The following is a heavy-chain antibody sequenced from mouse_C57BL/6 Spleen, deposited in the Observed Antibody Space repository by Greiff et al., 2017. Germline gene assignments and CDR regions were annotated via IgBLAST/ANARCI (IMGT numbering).Heavy chain of an antibody. CDR1: GFTFSSYA. V-gene: IGHV5S21*01. CDR3: TRDGDYDPFYAMDY. CDR2: ISSGGDYI. Sequence: EMMLVESGEGLVKPGGSLKLTCAASGFTFSSYAMSWVRQTPEKRLEWVAYISSGGDYIYYADTVKGRFTISRDNARNTLYLQMSSLKSEDTAMYYCTRDGDYDPFYAMDYWGQGTSVTVSS. J-gene: IGHJ4*01. D-gene: IGHD2-4*01.